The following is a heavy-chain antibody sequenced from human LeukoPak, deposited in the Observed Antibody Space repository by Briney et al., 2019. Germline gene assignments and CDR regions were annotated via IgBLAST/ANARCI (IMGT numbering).Heavy chain of an antibody. CDR3: AKDKELRGVIYYGMDV. CDR1: GFTFSSYG. V-gene: IGHV3-30*18. Sequence: GGSLRLACAASGFTFSSYGMHWVSQAPGKGLERVAVISYDGSNKYYADSVKGRFTISRDNSKNTLYLQMNSLRAEDTAVYYCAKDKELRGVIYYGMDVWGQGTTVTVSS. D-gene: IGHD3-10*01. J-gene: IGHJ6*02. CDR2: ISYDGSNK.